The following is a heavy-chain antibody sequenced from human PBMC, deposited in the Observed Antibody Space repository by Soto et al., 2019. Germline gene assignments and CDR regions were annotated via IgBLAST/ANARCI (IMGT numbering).Heavy chain of an antibody. V-gene: IGHV3-30-3*01. CDR3: ARDARHIVVVPAAMDY. CDR2: ISYDGSNK. Sequence: GSLRLSCAASGFTFSSYAMHWVRQAPGKGLEWVAVISYDGSNKYYADSVKGRFTISRDNSKNTLYLQMNSLRAEDTAVYYCARDARHIVVVPAAMDYWGQGTLVTVSS. CDR1: GFTFSSYA. D-gene: IGHD2-2*01. J-gene: IGHJ4*02.